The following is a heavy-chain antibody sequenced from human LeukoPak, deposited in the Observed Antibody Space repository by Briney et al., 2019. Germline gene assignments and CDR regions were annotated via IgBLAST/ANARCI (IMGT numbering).Heavy chain of an antibody. CDR3: ARDLGDYPFYFDY. CDR2: INAGNGNT. V-gene: IGHV1-3*01. J-gene: IGHJ4*02. Sequence: ASVKVSCKASGYTFTSYVMHWVRQAPGQRLEWMGRINAGNGNTKYSQKFQGRVTITRDTSASTAYMELSSLRSEDTAVYYCARDLGDYPFYFDYWGQGTLVTVSS. CDR1: GYTFTSYV. D-gene: IGHD4-17*01.